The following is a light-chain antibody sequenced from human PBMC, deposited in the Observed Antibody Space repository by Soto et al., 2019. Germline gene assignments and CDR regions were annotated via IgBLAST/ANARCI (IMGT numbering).Light chain of an antibody. CDR3: QQYDGSPIT. CDR2: GIS. Sequence: IVLTQSPGTLSLSPGERATLSCRASQSVGRSYLAWYQQKPGQAPRLLISGISKRATGIPDMFSGRGSGTDFTLTISSLETEDFALYICQQYDGSPITFGPGTRLEIK. V-gene: IGKV3-20*01. CDR1: QSVGRSY. J-gene: IGKJ5*01.